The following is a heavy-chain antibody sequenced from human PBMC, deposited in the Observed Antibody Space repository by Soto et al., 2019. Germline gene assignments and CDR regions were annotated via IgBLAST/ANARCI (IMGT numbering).Heavy chain of an antibody. J-gene: IGHJ4*02. CDR1: GFTFSIYA. CDR2: ISGGGDIT. D-gene: IGHD3-16*02. V-gene: IGHV3-23*01. CDR3: AKDFLMITFGGVIAQFDY. Sequence: PGGSLRLSCAASGFTFSIYAMPCVRQAPWKGLEWFSAISGGGDITYYADSVKGRFTISRDNSESTLYLQMDSLRADDTAVYYCAKDFLMITFGGVIAQFDYWGQGTLVTVYS.